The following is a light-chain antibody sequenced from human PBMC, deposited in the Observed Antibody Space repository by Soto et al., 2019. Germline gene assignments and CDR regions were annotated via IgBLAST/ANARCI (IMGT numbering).Light chain of an antibody. CDR3: SSYTSSSTNCV. J-gene: IGLJ1*01. CDR2: EVS. V-gene: IGLV2-14*01. CDR1: SSDVGGYNY. Sequence: QSVLTQPASVSGSPGQSITISCTVTSSDVGGYNYVSWYQQHPGKAPKLMIYEVSNRPSGVSNRFSGSKSGNTASLTISGLQAEDEADYYCSSYTSSSTNCVFGTGTKVTVL.